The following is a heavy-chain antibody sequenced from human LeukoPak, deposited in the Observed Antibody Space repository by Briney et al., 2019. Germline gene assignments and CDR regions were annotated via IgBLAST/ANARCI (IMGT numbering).Heavy chain of an antibody. CDR2: IYHSGST. CDR3: ARFDNGEAALN. J-gene: IGHJ4*02. D-gene: IGHD3-9*01. CDR1: GGSISSGGYS. V-gene: IGHV4-30-2*01. Sequence: SETLSLTRAVSGGSISSGGYSWSWIRQPPGKGLEWIGYIYHSGSTYYNPSLKSRVTISVDRSKNQFSLKLSPVTAADTAVYYCARFDNGEAALNWGQGTLVTVSS.